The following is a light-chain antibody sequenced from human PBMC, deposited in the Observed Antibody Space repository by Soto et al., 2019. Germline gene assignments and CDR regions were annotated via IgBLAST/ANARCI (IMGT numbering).Light chain of an antibody. CDR1: SSDVGRYNY. CDR2: EVT. J-gene: IGLJ1*01. CDR3: GSYTSTYVRI. V-gene: IGLV2-14*01. Sequence: QSSLTQPASVSGSPGQSITISCTGTSSDVGRYNYVSWYQQYPGRAPKLIIYEVTNRPSGVSDRFSGSKSGNVASLTISGLQAADEADYYCGSYTSTYVRIFGTGTKVNVL.